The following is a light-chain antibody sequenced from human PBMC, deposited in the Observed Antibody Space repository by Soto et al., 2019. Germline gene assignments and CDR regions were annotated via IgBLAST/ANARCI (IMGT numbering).Light chain of an antibody. CDR1: SSDVGGYNY. CDR2: DVS. V-gene: IGLV2-14*01. Sequence: QSVMTQPASVSGSPGHSITTSCTGPSSDVGGYNYVSWYQQHPGKAPKLMIYDVSNRPSGVSNRFSGSKSGNTASLTISGLQAEDEADYYCSSYTSSSNLYVFGTGNKVTVL. J-gene: IGLJ1*01. CDR3: SSYTSSSNLYV.